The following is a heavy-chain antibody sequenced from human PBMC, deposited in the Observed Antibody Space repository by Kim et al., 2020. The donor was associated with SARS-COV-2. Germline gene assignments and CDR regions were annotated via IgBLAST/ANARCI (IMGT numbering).Heavy chain of an antibody. CDR3: AKAKQGVATIDGMDV. CDR2: ISASGGST. D-gene: IGHD5-12*01. Sequence: GGSLRLSCAASGFIFSSYAMNWVRQAPGKGLEWVSSISASGGSTYYADSVKGRFTISRDNSKNTLYLQMNSLRAEDTAVYYCAKAKQGVATIDGMDVWGQGTTVTVSS. CDR1: GFIFSSYA. J-gene: IGHJ6*02. V-gene: IGHV3-23*01.